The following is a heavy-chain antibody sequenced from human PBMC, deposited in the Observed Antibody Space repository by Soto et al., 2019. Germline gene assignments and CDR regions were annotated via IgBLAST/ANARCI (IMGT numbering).Heavy chain of an antibody. CDR2: INPSGGST. Sequence: GASVKVSCKTSGYTFTNYYMHWVRQAPGQGLEWMGIINPSGGSTSYAQKFQGRVTMTRDTSTSTVYMELSSLRSEDTAVYYCARGRARVGFGELLKRYYYYGMDVWGQGTKVTVSS. V-gene: IGHV1-46*01. CDR3: ARGRARVGFGELLKRYYYYGMDV. CDR1: GYTFTNYY. D-gene: IGHD3-10*01. J-gene: IGHJ6*02.